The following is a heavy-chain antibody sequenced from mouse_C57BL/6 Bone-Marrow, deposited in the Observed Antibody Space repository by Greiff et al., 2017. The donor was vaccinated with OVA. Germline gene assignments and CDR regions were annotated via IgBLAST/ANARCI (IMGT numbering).Heavy chain of an antibody. Sequence: ESGAELARPGASVKLSCKASGYTFTSYGISWVKQRTGQGLEWIGEIDPRSGNTYYNEKFKGKATLTADKSSSTAYMELRSLTSEDSAVYFCARLKLRRRNWYFDVWGTGTTVTVSS. CDR3: ARLKLRRRNWYFDV. D-gene: IGHD1-3*01. CDR1: GYTFTSYG. V-gene: IGHV1-81*01. CDR2: IDPRSGNT. J-gene: IGHJ1*03.